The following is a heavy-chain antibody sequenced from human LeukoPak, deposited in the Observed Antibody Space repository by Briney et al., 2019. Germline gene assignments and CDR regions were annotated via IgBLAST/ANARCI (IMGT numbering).Heavy chain of an antibody. CDR2: IYTSGST. J-gene: IGHJ5*02. CDR1: GGSISSGSYY. V-gene: IGHV4-61*02. CDR3: AREYRVRGSSSSGWFDP. D-gene: IGHD6-6*01. Sequence: SETLSLTCTVSGGSISSGSYYWSWIRQPAGKGLEWIGRIYTSGSTNYNPSLKSRVTISVDTSKNQFSLKLSSVTAADTAVYYCAREYRVRGSSSSGWFDPWGQGTLVTVSS.